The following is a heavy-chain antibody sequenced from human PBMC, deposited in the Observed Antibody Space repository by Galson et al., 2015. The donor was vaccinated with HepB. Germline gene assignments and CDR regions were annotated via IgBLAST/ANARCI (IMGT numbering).Heavy chain of an antibody. J-gene: IGHJ4*01. Sequence: SVKVSCKASGYTFTSYGISWVRQAPGQGLEWMGWISAYNGNTNYAQKLQGRVTMTTDTSTSTAYMELRSLRSDDTAVYYCARPTKAYCSGGSCSPFDYWGHGTLVTVSS. D-gene: IGHD2-15*01. CDR3: ARPTKAYCSGGSCSPFDY. CDR1: GYTFTSYG. CDR2: ISAYNGNT. V-gene: IGHV1-18*01.